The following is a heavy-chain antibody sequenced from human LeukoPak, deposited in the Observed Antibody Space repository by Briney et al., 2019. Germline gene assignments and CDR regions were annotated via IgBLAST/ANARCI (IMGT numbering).Heavy chain of an antibody. CDR3: ARGKSYYGDYLISQTGYYYGMDV. CDR2: IYYSGST. CDR1: GGSISRYY. Sequence: SETLSLTCTVSGGSISRYYWSWIRQPPGKGLEWIGYIYYSGSTNYNPSLKSRVTISVDTSKNQFSLKLSSVTAADTAVYYCARGKSYYGDYLISQTGYYYGMDVWGQGTTVTVSS. D-gene: IGHD4-17*01. V-gene: IGHV4-59*01. J-gene: IGHJ6*02.